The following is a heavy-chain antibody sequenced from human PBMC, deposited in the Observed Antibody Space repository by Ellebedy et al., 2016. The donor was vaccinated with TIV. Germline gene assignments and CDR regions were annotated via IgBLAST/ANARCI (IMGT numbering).Heavy chain of an antibody. V-gene: IGHV2-26*01. CDR3: ARTLLYCGGDCSYLVDY. CDR1: GLSLSNVIMG. CDR2: ILSTDKK. Sequence: SGPTLVKPTETLTLTCTVSGLSLSNVIMGVNWIRQPPGKALEWLARILSTDKKYLSTSLKSRLTISKDTSKSQVVLTMTNMGPVDTATYYCARTLLYCGGDCSYLVDYWGQGTLVTVSS. D-gene: IGHD2-21*02. J-gene: IGHJ4*02.